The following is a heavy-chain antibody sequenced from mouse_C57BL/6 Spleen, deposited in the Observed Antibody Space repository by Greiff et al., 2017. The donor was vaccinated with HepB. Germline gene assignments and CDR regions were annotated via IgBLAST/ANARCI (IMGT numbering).Heavy chain of an antibody. D-gene: IGHD1-1*01. CDR1: GYTFTSYW. CDR3: ARFGTTVVAPFYAMDY. Sequence: QVQLQQSGAELVKPGASVKLSCKASGYTFTSYWMHWVKQRPGQGLEWIGMIHPNSGSTNYNEKFKSKATLTVDKSSSTAYMQLSSLTSEDSAVYYCARFGTTVVAPFYAMDYWGQGTSVTVSS. V-gene: IGHV1-64*01. J-gene: IGHJ4*01. CDR2: IHPNSGST.